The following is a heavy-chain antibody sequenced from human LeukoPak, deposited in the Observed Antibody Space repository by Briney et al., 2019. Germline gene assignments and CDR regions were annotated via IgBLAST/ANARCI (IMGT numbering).Heavy chain of an antibody. J-gene: IGHJ3*02. V-gene: IGHV3-21*01. CDR3: AREGAAAGTEAFDI. Sequence: GGSLRLSCAASGFTFSSYSMNWVRQAPGKGLEWVSSISSSSSYIYYADSVKGRSTISRDNAKNSLYLQMNSLRAEDTAVYYCAREGAAAGTEAFDIWGQGTMVTVSS. CDR2: ISSSSSYI. CDR1: GFTFSSYS. D-gene: IGHD6-13*01.